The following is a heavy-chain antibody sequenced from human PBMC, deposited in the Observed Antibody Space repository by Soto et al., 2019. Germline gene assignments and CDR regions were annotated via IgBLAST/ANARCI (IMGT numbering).Heavy chain of an antibody. CDR1: GYTLTELS. CDR2: FDPEDGET. J-gene: IGHJ4*02. Sequence: QVQLVQSGAEVKKPGASVKVSCKVSGYTLTELSMHWVRQAPGKGLEWMGGFDPEDGETIYAQKFQGRVTMTEDTFTDTAYRELGSLGSEDTAVYYCATAGEFTSSFDYWGQGTLVTVS. V-gene: IGHV1-24*01. D-gene: IGHD3-16*01. CDR3: ATAGEFTSSFDY.